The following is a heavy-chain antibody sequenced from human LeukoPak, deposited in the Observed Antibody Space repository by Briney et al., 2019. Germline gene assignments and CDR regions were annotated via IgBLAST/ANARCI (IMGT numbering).Heavy chain of an antibody. CDR1: GFTFSSYS. D-gene: IGHD3-3*01. V-gene: IGHV3-30*03. Sequence: PGGSLRLSCAASGFTFSSYSMNWVRQAPGKGLEWVAVISYDGSNKYYADSVKGRFTISRDNSKNTLYLQMNSLRAEDTAVYYCARDQVYAFWSGRFDYYYYYMDVWGKGTTVTVSS. CDR3: ARDQVYAFWSGRFDYYYYYMDV. J-gene: IGHJ6*03. CDR2: ISYDGSNK.